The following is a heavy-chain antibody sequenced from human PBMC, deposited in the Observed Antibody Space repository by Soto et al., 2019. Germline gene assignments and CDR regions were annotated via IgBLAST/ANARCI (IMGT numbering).Heavy chain of an antibody. J-gene: IGHJ4*02. CDR2: IYYSGST. Sequence: QVQLQESGPGLVKPSQTLSLTCTVSGGSISSGGYYWSWIRQHPGKGLEWIGYIYYSGSTYYNPSPKRRVTISVDTSKNQFALKLSSVTAAHTAVYYCAGADGYNCIDYWGQGTLFTVSS. CDR1: GGSISSGGYY. D-gene: IGHD1-1*01. V-gene: IGHV4-31*03. CDR3: AGADGYNCIDY.